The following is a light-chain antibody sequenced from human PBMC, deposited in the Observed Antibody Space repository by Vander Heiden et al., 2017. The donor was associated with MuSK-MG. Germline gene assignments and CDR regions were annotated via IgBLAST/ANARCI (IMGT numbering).Light chain of an antibody. V-gene: IGLV3-1*01. CDR2: QDI. CDR1: KLGDKY. J-gene: IGLJ2*01. Sequence: SYELTQPPSVSVSPGQTASIPCSGDKLGDKYACWYQQKPGQSPVLVIDQDIKRPSGIPERFSGSNSGNTATLTISGTQAMDEADYYCQAWDSSTGVFGGGTKLTVL. CDR3: QAWDSSTGV.